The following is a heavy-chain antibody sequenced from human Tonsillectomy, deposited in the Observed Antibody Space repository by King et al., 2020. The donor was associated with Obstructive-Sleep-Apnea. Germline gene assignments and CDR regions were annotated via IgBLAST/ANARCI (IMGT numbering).Heavy chain of an antibody. D-gene: IGHD4-17*01. Sequence: QLVQSGGGLVQPGRSLRLSCTTSVFTFGDCSMRWFRQAPGKGLVLVGFFRSKTYGGTTEYAASVKGRYTISRDDSKSIAYLQMNSLKTEDTAMYYCSRETYVDLRTTFDYWGQGTLVTVSS. CDR2: FRSKTYGGTT. J-gene: IGHJ4*02. V-gene: IGHV3-49*03. CDR1: VFTFGDCS. CDR3: SRETYVDLRTTFDY.